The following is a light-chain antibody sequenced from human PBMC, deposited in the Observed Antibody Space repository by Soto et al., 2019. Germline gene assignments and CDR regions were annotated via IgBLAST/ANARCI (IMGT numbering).Light chain of an antibody. CDR3: QQYGSART. J-gene: IGKJ1*01. V-gene: IGKV3-20*01. Sequence: EIVLTQSPGTLSLSPGERATLSCRASQSINSDYLAWYQQKPGQAPRLLIYGASTRATGIPDRFSGSGSGTDFTLTISSLEPEDFAVFYCQQYGSARTFGQGTKVEIK. CDR1: QSINSDY. CDR2: GAS.